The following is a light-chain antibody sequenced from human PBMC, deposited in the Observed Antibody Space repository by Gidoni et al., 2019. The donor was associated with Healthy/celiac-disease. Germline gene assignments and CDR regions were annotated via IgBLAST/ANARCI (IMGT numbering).Light chain of an antibody. V-gene: IGKV1-39*01. Sequence: DIHMTQPPSSLSASVGDRVTITCRASQSISSYLNWYQQKPGNAPKLLIYAASSLQSGVTSRFSGSGSGTDFTLTISSLQPEEFATCYWQQSYSTPLTFGGGTKVEIK. CDR1: QSISSY. CDR3: QQSYSTPLT. J-gene: IGKJ4*01. CDR2: AAS.